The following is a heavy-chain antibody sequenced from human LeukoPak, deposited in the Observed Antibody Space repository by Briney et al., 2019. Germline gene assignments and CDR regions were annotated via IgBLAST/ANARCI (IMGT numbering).Heavy chain of an antibody. CDR3: ASTIAAAANFDY. D-gene: IGHD6-13*01. CDR2: IYHSGST. CDR1: GYSISSGYY. Sequence: PSETLSLTCAVSGYSISSGYYWGWIRQPPGKGLEWIGIIYHSGSTYYNPSLKSRVTISVDTSKNQSSLKLSSVTAADTAVYYCASTIAAAANFDYWGQGTLVTVSS. V-gene: IGHV4-38-2*01. J-gene: IGHJ4*02.